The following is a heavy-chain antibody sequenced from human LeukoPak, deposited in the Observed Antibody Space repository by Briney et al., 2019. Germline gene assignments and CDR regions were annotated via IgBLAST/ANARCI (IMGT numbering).Heavy chain of an antibody. J-gene: IGHJ4*02. CDR2: ISGSGGAT. CDR3: AKSGYCSSTSCPFDY. D-gene: IGHD2-2*01. V-gene: IGHV3-23*01. Sequence: GGSLRLSCAGSGITFRIYAMTWVRQAPGKGLEWVSAISGSGGATYYADSVKGRFTISRDNSKNTLYLQMNSLRVEDTAVYYCAKSGYCSSTSCPFDYWGQGTLVTVSS. CDR1: GITFRIYA.